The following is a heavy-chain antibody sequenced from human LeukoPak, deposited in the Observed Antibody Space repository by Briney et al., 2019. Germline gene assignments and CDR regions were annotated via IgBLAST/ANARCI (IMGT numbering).Heavy chain of an antibody. Sequence: XVXXXXXGYXXXSYGISXVRQAPGQGVEWMGWISAYNGNTNYSQKLQGRVTMTTDTSTSTAYMELRSLRSDDTAVYYCAREGSSLGYYYYYGMDVWGQGTTVTVSS. V-gene: IGHV1-18*01. CDR3: AREGSSLGYYYYYGMDV. D-gene: IGHD6-6*01. CDR1: GYXXXSYG. J-gene: IGHJ6*02. CDR2: ISAYNGNT.